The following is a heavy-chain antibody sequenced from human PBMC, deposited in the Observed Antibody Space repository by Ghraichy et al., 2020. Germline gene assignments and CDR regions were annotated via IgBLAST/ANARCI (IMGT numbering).Heavy chain of an antibody. Sequence: GGSLRLSCAVSAFTFSNYAMSWVRQAPGKGVEWVSTISGRSSVTFYADSVKGRFTISRDNSKNTLYLEMNSLRAEDTAIYYCAKHEIVVSEYSRGWARDYFDCWGQGTLVTVSS. CDR1: AFTFSNYA. CDR3: AKHEIVVSEYSRGWARDYFDC. D-gene: IGHD6-19*01. V-gene: IGHV3-23*01. J-gene: IGHJ4*02. CDR2: ISGRSSVT.